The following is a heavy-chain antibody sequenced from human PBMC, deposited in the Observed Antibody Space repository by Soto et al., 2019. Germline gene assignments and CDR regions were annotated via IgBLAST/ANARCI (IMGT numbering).Heavy chain of an antibody. CDR2: IKQDGSEK. Sequence: PGGSLRLSCAASGFTFSSYWMSWVRQAPGKGLEWVANIKQDGSEKYYVDSVKGRFTISRDNSKNTLYLQMNSLRAEDTAVYYCAKGEDYYYDSSGYYFWGQGTLVTVSS. D-gene: IGHD3-22*01. CDR3: AKGEDYYYDSSGYYF. J-gene: IGHJ4*02. CDR1: GFTFSSYW. V-gene: IGHV3-7*01.